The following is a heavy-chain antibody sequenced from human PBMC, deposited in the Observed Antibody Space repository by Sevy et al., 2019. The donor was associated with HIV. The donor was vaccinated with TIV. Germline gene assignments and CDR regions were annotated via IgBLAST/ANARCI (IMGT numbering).Heavy chain of an antibody. CDR3: ARSPPVVVVPGAPSWFDP. CDR1: DGSFSGYY. J-gene: IGHJ5*02. CDR2: INESGIT. D-gene: IGHD2-2*01. Sequence: SETLSLTCAVHDGSFSGYYWNWIRQLPGKGLEWIGEINESGITYYNPSLKSRVTIPVDTSKKQLSLMLNSVTAADTAVYFCARSPPVVVVPGAPSWFDPWGQGTLVTVSS. V-gene: IGHV4-34*01.